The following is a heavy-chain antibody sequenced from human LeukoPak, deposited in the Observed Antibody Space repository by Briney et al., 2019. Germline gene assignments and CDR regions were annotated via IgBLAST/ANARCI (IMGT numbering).Heavy chain of an antibody. V-gene: IGHV3-23*01. J-gene: IGHJ4*02. Sequence: GGSLRLSCAASGFTFSSYAMSWVRQAPEKGLEWVSGVSGSGGSTYYADSVKGRFSISRDNSENMLYLQVNSLRAEDTAVYYCAKGPSVGYVTYYFDYWGQGTLVTVSS. CDR2: VSGSGGST. CDR3: AKGPSVGYVTYYFDY. CDR1: GFTFSSYA. D-gene: IGHD2-8*02.